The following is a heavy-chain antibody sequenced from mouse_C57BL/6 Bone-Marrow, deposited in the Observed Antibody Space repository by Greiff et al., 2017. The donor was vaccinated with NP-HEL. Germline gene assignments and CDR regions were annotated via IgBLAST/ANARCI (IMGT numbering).Heavy chain of an antibody. Sequence: VQLQQSVAELVKPGASVKISCKVSGYTFTDYSINWVKQRPEQGLEWIGYIYPRDGSTKYNEKFKGKATLTADKSSSTAYMQLNSLTSEDSAVYFCARWDGNCGFAYWGQGTLVTVSA. CDR3: ARWDGNCGFAY. CDR2: IYPRDGST. CDR1: GYTFTDYS. V-gene: IGHV1-78*01. J-gene: IGHJ3*01. D-gene: IGHD2-1*01.